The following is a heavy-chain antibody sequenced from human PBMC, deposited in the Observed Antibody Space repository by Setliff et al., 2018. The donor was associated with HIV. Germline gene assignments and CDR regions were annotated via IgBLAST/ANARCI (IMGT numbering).Heavy chain of an antibody. J-gene: IGHJ5*02. Sequence: ASVKVSCKASGYSFINYGISWVRQAPGQGLEWMGWISAYNGNTDYAPRLLGRVTMTTDTSTSTAYMKLRSLSSDDTAVYYCARARLQGIVTAVGPRDNCLDPWGQGTRVTVSS. D-gene: IGHD1-26*01. CDR1: GYSFINYG. CDR2: ISAYNGNT. CDR3: ARARLQGIVTAVGPRDNCLDP. V-gene: IGHV1-18*01.